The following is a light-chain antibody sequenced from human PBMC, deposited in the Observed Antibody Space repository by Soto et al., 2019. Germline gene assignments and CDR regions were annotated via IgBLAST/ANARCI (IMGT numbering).Light chain of an antibody. J-gene: IGKJ4*01. CDR3: QQYNKWPLT. Sequence: EVVMTQSPATLSVSPGERATLSCRASRSVGSSLAWYQQTPGQAPRVLIYGASTRATGIPARFSGSGSETEFTLTISSLQSEDFAVYYCQQYNKWPLTFGGGTKVEIK. V-gene: IGKV3-15*01. CDR1: RSVGSS. CDR2: GAS.